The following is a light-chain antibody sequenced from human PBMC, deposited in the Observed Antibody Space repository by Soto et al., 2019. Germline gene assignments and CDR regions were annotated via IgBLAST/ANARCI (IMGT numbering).Light chain of an antibody. CDR2: DNS. CDR1: SSNIGAGYN. V-gene: IGLV1-40*01. J-gene: IGLJ1*01. Sequence: QSVLTQPPSVSGAPGQRVTISCTGSSSNIGAGYNVHWYQQLPGTAPKLLIYDNSNRPSGVPDRFSGSKSGTSASLAITGLQAEDEADYYCQSYASSLSGYVFGTGTKLTV. CDR3: QSYASSLSGYV.